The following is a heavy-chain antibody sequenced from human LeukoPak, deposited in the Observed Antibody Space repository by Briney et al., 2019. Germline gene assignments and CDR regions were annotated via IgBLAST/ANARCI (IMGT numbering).Heavy chain of an antibody. CDR1: GFTVSSNY. V-gene: IGHV3-53*01. D-gene: IGHD1-26*01. CDR2: IYSGGST. Sequence: GGSLRLSCAASGFTVSSNYMSWVRQAPGKGLEWVSVIYSGGSTYHADSVKGRITISRDNSKNTLYLQMNSLRAEDTAVYYCARGPGDYTGNSGYFDCWGQGTLVTVSS. J-gene: IGHJ4*02. CDR3: ARGPGDYTGNSGYFDC.